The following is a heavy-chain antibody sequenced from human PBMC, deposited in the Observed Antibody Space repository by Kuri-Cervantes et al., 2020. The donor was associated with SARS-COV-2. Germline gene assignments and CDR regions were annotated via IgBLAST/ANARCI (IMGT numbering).Heavy chain of an antibody. J-gene: IGHJ4*02. CDR2: ITPLFGAT. V-gene: IGHV1-69*06. CDR3: ARGTGTKPGLGYFDS. CDR1: GGSFNNYG. Sequence: SVKVSCKGSGGSFNNYGINFVRQVPGQGLEWAGVITPLFGATDNAQKFKGRVTFTADKSTNTAYMELGSLKSDDTAVYYCARGTGTKPGLGYFDSWGQGTLVTVSS. D-gene: IGHD1-7*01.